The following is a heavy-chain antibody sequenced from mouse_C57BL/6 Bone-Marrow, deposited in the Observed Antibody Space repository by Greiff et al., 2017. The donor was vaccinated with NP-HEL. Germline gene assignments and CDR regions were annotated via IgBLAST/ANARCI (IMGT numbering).Heavy chain of an antibody. CDR3: ERESY. Sequence: VQLHQSGAELVRPGTSVKVSCKASGYAFTNYLIEWVKQRPGQGLEWIGVINPGSGGTNYNEKFKGKATLTADNSSSTAYMQLRSLTSEDSAVYFCERESYWGQGTLVTVSA. V-gene: IGHV1-54*01. J-gene: IGHJ3*01. CDR1: GYAFTNYL. CDR2: INPGSGGT.